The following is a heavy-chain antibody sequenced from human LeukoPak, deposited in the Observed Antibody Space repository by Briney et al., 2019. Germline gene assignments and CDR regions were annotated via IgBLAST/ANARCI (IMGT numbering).Heavy chain of an antibody. CDR3: ASRYSSGWYQVDFDY. D-gene: IGHD6-19*01. CDR1: GFTFSDYY. J-gene: IGHJ4*02. V-gene: IGHV3-11*06. Sequence: PGGSLRLSCAASGFTFSDYYMSWIRQAPGKGLEWVSYISSSSSYTNYADSVKGRFTISRDNAKNSLYLQMNSLRAEDTAVYYCASRYSSGWYQVDFDYWGQGTLVTVSS. CDR2: ISSSSSYT.